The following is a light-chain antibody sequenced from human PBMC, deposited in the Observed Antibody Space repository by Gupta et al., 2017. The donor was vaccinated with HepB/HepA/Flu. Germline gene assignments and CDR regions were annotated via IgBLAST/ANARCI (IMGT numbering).Light chain of an antibody. CDR3: CSYAGSDNWV. CDR1: SSDVGGYHY. V-gene: IGLV2-11*01. J-gene: IGLJ3*02. Sequence: SALTQPRSLSGSPVPSVTISCTFTSSDVGGYHYVSWDQQHPGKAHKLMIYDVSKRAAGVSGRFSGSKSGNTASLTISGRKAEEEADYYGCSYAGSDNWVFGGGTKLTVL. CDR2: DVS.